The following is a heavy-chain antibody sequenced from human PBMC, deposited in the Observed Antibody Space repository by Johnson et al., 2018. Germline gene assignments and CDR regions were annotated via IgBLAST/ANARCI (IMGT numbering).Heavy chain of an antibody. CDR1: GFPFSSYV. J-gene: IGHJ3*01. CDR3: ARWGTYSGSLGNIF. D-gene: IGHD1-26*01. V-gene: IGHV3-33*01. CDR2: IWYDGSNK. Sequence: QVQLVQSGGGVVQPGRSLRLSCAASGFPFSSYVMHWVRQAPGKGLEWVAVIWYDGSNKYYADAVKGRFTISRDNSKNKRYLQMNRLKAEDTAVYYCARWGTYSGSLGNIFWGQGTMVTVSS.